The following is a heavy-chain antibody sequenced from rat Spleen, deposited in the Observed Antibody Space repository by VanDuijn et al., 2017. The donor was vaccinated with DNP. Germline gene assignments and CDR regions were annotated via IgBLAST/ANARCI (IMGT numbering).Heavy chain of an antibody. Sequence: EVQLVESGGGLVQPGRSLKLSCAASGFTFSDYSMAWVRQAPTKGLEWVAYISYEGGSTYHGDSVKGRFTISRDIEKNNRYLKRNSLREEDMEHYYSTRHVLPLRIKNYWGKRVIVTITS. D-gene: IGHD1-6*01. V-gene: IGHV5-22*01. J-gene: IGHJ2*01. CDR1: GFTFSDYS. CDR3: TRHVLPLRIKNY. CDR2: ISYEGGST.